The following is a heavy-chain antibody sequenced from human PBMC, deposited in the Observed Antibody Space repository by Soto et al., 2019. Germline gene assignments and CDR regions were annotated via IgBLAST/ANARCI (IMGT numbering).Heavy chain of an antibody. D-gene: IGHD5-18*01. J-gene: IGHJ4*02. V-gene: IGHV3-11*01. CDR2: IRSSGNTK. CDR3: ARRGAWIQLHYFDY. Sequence: PGGSLRLSCAASGFTFSDYYMSWIRQAPGKGLEWVSYIRSSGNTKYYADSVKGRFTISRDNAKNSLYPQMNSLRAEDTAVYYCARRGAWIQLHYFDYWGQGTLVTVSS. CDR1: GFTFSDYY.